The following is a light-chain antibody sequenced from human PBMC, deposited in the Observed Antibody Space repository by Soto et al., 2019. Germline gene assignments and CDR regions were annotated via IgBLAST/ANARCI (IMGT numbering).Light chain of an antibody. CDR3: QHYLTSSIT. J-gene: IGKJ5*01. V-gene: IGKV3-20*01. Sequence: EIVLTHSPGTLSLYPGEIATLSCRASQSVTSTSLAWYQQKPGQAPRLLMYGASSRATGTPDRISGGGSGTDFTLTISRLEPEDFAVYYRQHYLTSSITFGQGTRLEIK. CDR2: GAS. CDR1: QSVTSTS.